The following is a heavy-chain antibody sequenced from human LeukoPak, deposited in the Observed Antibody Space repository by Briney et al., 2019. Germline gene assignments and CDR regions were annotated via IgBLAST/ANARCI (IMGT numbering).Heavy chain of an antibody. V-gene: IGHV3-7*01. CDR3: ARDLRDYYYYYMDV. CDR1: GFTFSSYW. J-gene: IGHJ6*03. D-gene: IGHD3-9*01. CDR2: IKQDGSEK. Sequence: GGSLRLSCAASGFTFSSYWMNWVRQAPGKGLEWVANIKQDGSEKYYVDSVKGRFTISRDNAKNSLYLQMNCLRAEDTAVYYCARDLRDYYYYYMDVWGKGTTVTVSS.